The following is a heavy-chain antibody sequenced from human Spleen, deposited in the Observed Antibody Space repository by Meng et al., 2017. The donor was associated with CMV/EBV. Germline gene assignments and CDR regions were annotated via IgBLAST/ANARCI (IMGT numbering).Heavy chain of an antibody. CDR1: GVSITSYF. CDR2: IYNTGNT. CDR3: ARDRLKLGFDR. V-gene: IGHV4-59*01. D-gene: IGHD1-7*01. J-gene: IGHJ5*02. Sequence: QVPLQESGPGLVKPSETLSLTCNVSGVSITSYFWSWIRQPPGKGLEWIGYIYNTGNTNYDPSLKSRVTISIDTSKNQFSLRLTSVTAADTAVYYCARDRLKLGFDRWGQGTLVTVSS.